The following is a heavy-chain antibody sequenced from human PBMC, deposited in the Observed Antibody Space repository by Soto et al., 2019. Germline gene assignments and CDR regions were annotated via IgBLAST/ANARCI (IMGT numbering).Heavy chain of an antibody. CDR1: GFTFSDYY. Sequence: GGSLRLSCAASGFTFSDYYMSWIRQAPGKGLEWVSYISSSGSTIYYADSVKGRFTISRDNAKNSLYLQMNSLRAEDTAVYYCARDSRYGEYSGVDDAFDIWGQGTMVTVSS. CDR2: ISSSGSTI. D-gene: IGHD4-17*01. J-gene: IGHJ3*02. V-gene: IGHV3-11*01. CDR3: ARDSRYGEYSGVDDAFDI.